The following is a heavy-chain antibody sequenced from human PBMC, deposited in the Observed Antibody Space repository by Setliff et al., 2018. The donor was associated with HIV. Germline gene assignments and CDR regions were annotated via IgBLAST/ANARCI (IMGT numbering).Heavy chain of an antibody. CDR3: ARDPHYYDSSGYYSMFDI. D-gene: IGHD3-22*01. V-gene: IGHV3-48*03. Sequence: PGGSLRLSCTASGFTFINYDLNWVRQAPGKGLEWISYSSDTGSTTYYGDSVKGRFTISRDNPKNSVYLQMSGLRVEDTAVYYCARDPHYYDSSGYYSMFDIWGQGTVVTV. CDR1: GFTFINYD. J-gene: IGHJ3*02. CDR2: SSDTGSTT.